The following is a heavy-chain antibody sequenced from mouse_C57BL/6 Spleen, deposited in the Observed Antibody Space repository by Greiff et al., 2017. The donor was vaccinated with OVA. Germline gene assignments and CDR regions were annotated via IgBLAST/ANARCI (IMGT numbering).Heavy chain of an antibody. V-gene: IGHV5-17*01. Sequence: DVKLVESGGGLVKPGGSLKLSCAASGFTFSDYGMHWVRQAPEKGLEWVAYISSGSSTIYYADTVKGRFTISRDNAKNTLFLQMTSLRSEDTAMYYCARPYDYGYYAMDYWGQGTSVTVSS. D-gene: IGHD2-4*01. J-gene: IGHJ4*01. CDR2: ISSGSSTI. CDR3: ARPYDYGYYAMDY. CDR1: GFTFSDYG.